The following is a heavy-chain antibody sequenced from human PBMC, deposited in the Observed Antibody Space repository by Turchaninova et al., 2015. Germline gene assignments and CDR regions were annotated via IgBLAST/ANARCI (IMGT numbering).Heavy chain of an antibody. CDR1: GGSITSSGYY. Sequence: QLQLPESGPGLAKPSETLSLTCTVSGGSITSSGYYAAWVRQPPGKGLEWIGNIYHSGGAYYNPSLKSRVTISVDTSKNHVSLRLSSVTAADTAFYFCARFSVSYYFEHWGQGTLVTVSS. D-gene: IGHD5/OR15-5a*01. J-gene: IGHJ4*02. V-gene: IGHV4-39*02. CDR2: IYHSGGA. CDR3: ARFSVSYYFEH.